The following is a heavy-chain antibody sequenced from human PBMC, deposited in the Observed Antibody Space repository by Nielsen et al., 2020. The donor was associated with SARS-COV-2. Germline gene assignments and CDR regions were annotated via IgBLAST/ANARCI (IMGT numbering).Heavy chain of an antibody. CDR2: ISDDNTI. CDR1: GFTFNTYG. V-gene: IGHV3-48*01. Sequence: GESLKISCAASGFTFNTYGMNWVRQAPGKGLEWISYISDDNTIFYADSVKGRFTISRDDAKNSLYLQMNSLRAEDRARYYCALGGSTYGFDFWGQGTLVTVAS. J-gene: IGHJ5*01. CDR3: ALGGSTYGFDF. D-gene: IGHD2-15*01.